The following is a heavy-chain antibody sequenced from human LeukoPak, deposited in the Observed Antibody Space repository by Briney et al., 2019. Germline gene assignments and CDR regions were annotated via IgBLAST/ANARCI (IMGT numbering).Heavy chain of an antibody. V-gene: IGHV4-4*07. CDR3: ARDPAWYSSSWHYFDY. Sequence: SETLSLTCTVSGGSISSYYWSWIRQPAGKGLEWIGRIYTSGSTNYNPSLKSRVTMSVDTSKNQFSLKLSSVTAADTAVYYCARDPAWYSSSWHYFDYWGQGTLVTVSS. CDR1: GGSISSYY. CDR2: IYTSGST. J-gene: IGHJ4*02. D-gene: IGHD6-13*01.